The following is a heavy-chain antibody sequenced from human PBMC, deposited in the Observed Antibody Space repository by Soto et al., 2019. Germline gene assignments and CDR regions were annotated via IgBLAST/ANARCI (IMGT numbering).Heavy chain of an antibody. CDR2: INHSGST. J-gene: IGHJ5*02. CDR3: ARVSSEDGRIDWLLGWFDP. D-gene: IGHD3-9*01. CDR1: GGSFSGYY. V-gene: IGHV4-34*01. Sequence: SETLSLSCAVYGGSFSGYYWTWIRQPPGTGLEWIGEINHSGSTNYNPSLKSRVTISVDTSKNQFSLKLSSVTAADTAVYYCARVSSEDGRIDWLLGWFDPWGQGTLVTVSS.